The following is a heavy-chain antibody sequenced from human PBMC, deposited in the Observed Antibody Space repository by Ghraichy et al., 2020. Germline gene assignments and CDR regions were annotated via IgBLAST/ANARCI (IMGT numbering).Heavy chain of an antibody. J-gene: IGHJ3*02. Sequence: GGSLRLSCAASGLTFSNYVMNWFRQAPGKGLQWVSGISGSGGSSYYPDSVKGRFTISRDNSKNTLYLQMNSLRVEDTAVYYCAKSYSGSLDAFDIWGQGTMVTVSS. CDR2: ISGSGGSS. V-gene: IGHV3-23*01. CDR3: AKSYSGSLDAFDI. CDR1: GLTFSNYV. D-gene: IGHD1-26*01.